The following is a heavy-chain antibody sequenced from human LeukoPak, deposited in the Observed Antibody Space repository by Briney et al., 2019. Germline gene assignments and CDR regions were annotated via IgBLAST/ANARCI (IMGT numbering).Heavy chain of an antibody. V-gene: IGHV3-66*02. CDR3: ARGGGYSGYDLFDY. CDR2: IYSGGST. J-gene: IGHJ4*02. Sequence: GGSLRLSCAASGFTVSSNYMSWVRRAPGKGLEWVSVIYSGGSTYYADSVKGRFTISRDNSKNTLYLQMNSLRAEDTAVYYCARGGGYSGYDLFDYWGQGTLVTVSS. D-gene: IGHD5-12*01. CDR1: GFTVSSNY.